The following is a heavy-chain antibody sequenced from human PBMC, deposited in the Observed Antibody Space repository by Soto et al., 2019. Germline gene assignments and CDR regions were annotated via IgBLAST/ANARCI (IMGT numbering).Heavy chain of an antibody. D-gene: IGHD2-2*01. CDR1: GFSISSDSY. CDR2: LSHSGRT. J-gene: IGHJ4*02. V-gene: IGHV4-38-2*01. CDR3: GHLKTDTEVTPAPPLFDS. Sequence: PSETLSLTCAVSGFSISSDSYWGWMRQSPGKGLEWIGTLSHSGRTFYSPSLKSRVTISADTTKNQFSLSLTSVTAADTAVYYCGHLKTDTEVTPAPPLFDSWGQGTLVTV.